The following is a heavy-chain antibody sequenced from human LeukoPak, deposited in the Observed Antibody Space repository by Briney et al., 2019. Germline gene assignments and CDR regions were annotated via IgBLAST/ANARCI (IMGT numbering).Heavy chain of an antibody. V-gene: IGHV3-30-3*01. D-gene: IGHD3-3*01. Sequence: GGSLRLSCAASGFTFSSYAMHWVRQAPGKGLEWVAVISYDGSNKYYADSVKGRFTISRDNSKNTLYLQMNSLRAEDTAVYYCAREVLRFLGWLPDDAFDIWGQGTMVTVSS. CDR2: ISYDGSNK. CDR3: AREVLRFLGWLPDDAFDI. J-gene: IGHJ3*02. CDR1: GFTFSSYA.